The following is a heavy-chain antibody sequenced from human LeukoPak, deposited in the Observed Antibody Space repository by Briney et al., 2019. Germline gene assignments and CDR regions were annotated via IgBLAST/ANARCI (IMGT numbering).Heavy chain of an antibody. CDR1: GGSISSYY. Sequence: PSETLSLTCTVSGGSISSYYWSWIRQPAGKGLEWIGRIYTSGSTNYNPSLKSRVTMSVDTSKNQFSLKLSSVTAADTAVYYCARGWEIAAAGSPDYWGQGTLVTVSS. D-gene: IGHD6-13*01. CDR2: IYTSGST. J-gene: IGHJ4*02. V-gene: IGHV4-4*07. CDR3: ARGWEIAAAGSPDY.